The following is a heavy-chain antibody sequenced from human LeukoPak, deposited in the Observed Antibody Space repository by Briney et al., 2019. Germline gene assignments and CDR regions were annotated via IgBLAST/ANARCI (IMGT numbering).Heavy chain of an antibody. CDR2: INHSGST. CDR1: GGSFSGYY. V-gene: IGHV4-34*01. CDR3: ARWRRRAAGAFHI. Sequence: SETLSLTCAVYGGSFSGYYWSWIRQPPGKGLEWIGEINHSGSTNYNPSLKSRVTISVDTSKNPFSLKLSSVPAADTAVYYCARWRRRAAGAFHIWGQGTMVTVSS. J-gene: IGHJ3*02. D-gene: IGHD6-13*01.